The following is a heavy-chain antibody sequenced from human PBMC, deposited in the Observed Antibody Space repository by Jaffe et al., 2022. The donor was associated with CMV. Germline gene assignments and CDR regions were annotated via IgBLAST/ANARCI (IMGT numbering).Heavy chain of an antibody. J-gene: IGHJ4*02. CDR2: ISSSSSYI. V-gene: IGHV3-21*01. CDR1: GFTFSSYS. D-gene: IGHD3-16*01. CDR3: ARDPPGGRVEGEVGY. Sequence: EVQLVESGGGLVKPGGSLRLSCAASGFTFSSYSMNWVRQAPGKGLEWVSSISSSSSYIYYADSVKGRFTISRDNAKNSLYLQMNSLRAEDTAVYYCARDPPGGRVEGEVGYWGQGTLVTVSS.